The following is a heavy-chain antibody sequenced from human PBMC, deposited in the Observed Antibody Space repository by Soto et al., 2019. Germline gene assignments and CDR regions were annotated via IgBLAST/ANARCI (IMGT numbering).Heavy chain of an antibody. D-gene: IGHD3-22*01. CDR2: LSYDGSHE. Sequence: QVQLVESGGGVVQPGTSLKLSCAASGFTFDDFGFHWVRQAPGKGLEWVATLSYDGSHEYYADSVKGRFTISIDNSKITLYLQMNSLKTEDTAMYYCAKEMFPRTVLDSSSPWGDYWGQGTLVTVSS. CDR1: GFTFDDFG. CDR3: AKEMFPRTVLDSSSPWGDY. V-gene: IGHV3-30*18. J-gene: IGHJ4*02.